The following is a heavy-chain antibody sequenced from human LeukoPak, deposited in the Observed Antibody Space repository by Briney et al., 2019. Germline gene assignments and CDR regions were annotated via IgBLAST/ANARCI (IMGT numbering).Heavy chain of an antibody. Sequence: ASVKVSCKASGYTFTGYYMHWVRQAPGQGVEWMGWISAYNGNTNYAQKLQGRVTMTTDTSTSTAYMELRSLRSDDTAVYYCARGNYDSSGYYYGYWGQGTLVTVSS. V-gene: IGHV1-18*04. CDR3: ARGNYDSSGYYYGY. J-gene: IGHJ4*02. CDR1: GYTFTGYY. D-gene: IGHD3-22*01. CDR2: ISAYNGNT.